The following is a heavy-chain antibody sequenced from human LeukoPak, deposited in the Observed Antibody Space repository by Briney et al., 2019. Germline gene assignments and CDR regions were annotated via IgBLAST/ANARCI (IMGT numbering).Heavy chain of an antibody. CDR1: VGSISSGGYY. D-gene: IGHD3-22*01. CDR2: IFYSGSP. CDR3: ARKEVVITLDALDI. J-gene: IGHJ3*02. Sequence: PSETLSLTRIVSVGSISSGGYYWSWIRQHPGRGLEWIGYIFYSGSPYYNPPLKSRVTISVDTSKDQFSLKLSSVTAADTAVYYCARKEVVITLDALDIWGQGTMVTVSS. V-gene: IGHV4-31*03.